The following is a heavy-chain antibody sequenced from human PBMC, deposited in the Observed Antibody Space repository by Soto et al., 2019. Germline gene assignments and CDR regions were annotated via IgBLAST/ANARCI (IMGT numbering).Heavy chain of an antibody. D-gene: IGHD4-4*01. J-gene: IGHJ4*02. V-gene: IGHV3-74*01. CDR2: INSDGNST. CDR3: ARGSNHFDY. Sequence: EVQLVESGGGLVQPGGSLRLSCAASGFTFSPFWMHWVRQVPGKGPVWVSRINSDGNSTSYADSVKGRFTISKDNAKNTLYLQMNSLRAEDTAVYYCARGSNHFDYWGQGTLVTVSS. CDR1: GFTFSPFW.